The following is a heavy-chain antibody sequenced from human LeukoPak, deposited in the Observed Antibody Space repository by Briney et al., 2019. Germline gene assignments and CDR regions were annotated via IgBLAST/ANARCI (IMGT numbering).Heavy chain of an antibody. J-gene: IGHJ3*02. CDR1: GFTFSSYA. CDR3: ARGRSRAAAGTRDAFDI. V-gene: IGHV3-30-3*01. Sequence: GGSLRLSCAASGFTFSSYAMHWVRQAPGKGLEWVAVISYDGSNKYYADSVKGRFTISRDNSKNTLYLQMNSLRAEDTAVYYCARGRSRAAAGTRDAFDIWGQETMVTVSS. CDR2: ISYDGSNK. D-gene: IGHD6-13*01.